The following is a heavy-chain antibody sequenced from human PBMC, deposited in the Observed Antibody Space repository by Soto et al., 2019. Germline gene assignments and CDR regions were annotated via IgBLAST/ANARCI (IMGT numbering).Heavy chain of an antibody. Sequence: GGSLRLFCAASGFTFSGYGMHWVRQAPGKGLEWVAVISYDGSNKYYADSVKGRFTISRDNSKNTLYLQMNSLRAEDTAVYYCAKSPVSVSGSVYYYYGMDVWGQGTTVTVSS. J-gene: IGHJ6*02. CDR3: AKSPVSVSGSVYYYYGMDV. CDR2: ISYDGSNK. D-gene: IGHD3-10*01. CDR1: GFTFSGYG. V-gene: IGHV3-30*18.